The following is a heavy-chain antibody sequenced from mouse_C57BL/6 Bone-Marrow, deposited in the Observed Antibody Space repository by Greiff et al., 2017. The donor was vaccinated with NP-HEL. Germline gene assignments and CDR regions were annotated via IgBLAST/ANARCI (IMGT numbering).Heavy chain of an antibody. J-gene: IGHJ2*01. CDR3: TRLWEWSFDY. Sequence: QVQLKESGAELVRPGASVTLSCKASGYTFTDYEMHWVKQTPVHGLEWIGAIDPETGGTAYNQKFKGKAILTADKSSSTAYMELRSLTSEDSAVYYCTRLWEWSFDYWGQGTTLTVSS. CDR2: IDPETGGT. V-gene: IGHV1-15*01. CDR1: GYTFTDYE. D-gene: IGHD4-1*01.